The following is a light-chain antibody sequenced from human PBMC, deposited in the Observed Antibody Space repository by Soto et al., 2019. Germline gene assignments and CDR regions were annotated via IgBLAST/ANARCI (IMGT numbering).Light chain of an antibody. J-gene: IGKJ2*01. CDR3: QPYYGYSHS. CDR2: YAT. CDR1: QSITRW. Sequence: DIQMTQSPSTLSASVGDRVNITCRADQSITRWLAWFQQKPGKAPSLLIYYATNLQPRFPSWFSGSGSGTEFTLTISSLQPDDFATYYCQPYYGYSHSFGQGTRVEIK. V-gene: IGKV1-5*01.